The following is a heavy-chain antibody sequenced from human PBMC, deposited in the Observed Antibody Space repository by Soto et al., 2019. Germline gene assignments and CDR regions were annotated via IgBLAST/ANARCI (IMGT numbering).Heavy chain of an antibody. J-gene: IGHJ4*02. D-gene: IGHD1-1*01. Sequence: QVQLVQSGAEVRKPGASVKVSCEASGYTFTSYDIYWVRQATGQGLEWMGWMNPNTGNSGYAQKFQGRATMTSDTSISTAHMELSSLRSEDTAVYYCARRAETNGWNGFGADKYYFDFSGQGTLVTVSS. V-gene: IGHV1-8*01. CDR2: MNPNTGNS. CDR3: ARRAETNGWNGFGADKYYFDF. CDR1: GYTFTSYD.